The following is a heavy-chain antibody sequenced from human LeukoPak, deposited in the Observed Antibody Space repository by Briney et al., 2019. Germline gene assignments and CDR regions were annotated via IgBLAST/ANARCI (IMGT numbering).Heavy chain of an antibody. V-gene: IGHV3-30*02. J-gene: IGHJ4*02. D-gene: IGHD6-19*01. CDR2: IRYDGSNK. Sequence: PGGSLRLSCAASGFTFSSYGMHWVRQAPGKGLEWVAFIRYDGSNKYYADSVKGRFTISRDNSKNTLYLQMNSLRAEDTAVYYCAKDGQWPRNNYFDYWGQGTLVTVSS. CDR3: AKDGQWPRNNYFDY. CDR1: GFTFSSYG.